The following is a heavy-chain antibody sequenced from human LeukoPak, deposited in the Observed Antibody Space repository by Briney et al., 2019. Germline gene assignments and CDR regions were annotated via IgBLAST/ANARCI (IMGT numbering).Heavy chain of an antibody. J-gene: IGHJ5*02. D-gene: IGHD6-6*01. Sequence: PSETLSLTCTVSGVSISDYYYYWGWIRQSPGTGLEWIGTIYSGGTTYYNPSLKSRVTISVDTSKNQFSLKLSSVTAADTAVYYCARDRTAARGWFDPWGQGTLVTVSS. CDR3: ARDRTAARGWFDP. V-gene: IGHV4-39*07. CDR2: IYSGGTT. CDR1: GVSISDYYYY.